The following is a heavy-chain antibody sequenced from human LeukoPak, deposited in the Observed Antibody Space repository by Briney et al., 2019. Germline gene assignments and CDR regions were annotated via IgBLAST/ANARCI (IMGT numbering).Heavy chain of an antibody. Sequence: GGSLRLSCAASGFTFSSYAMSWVRQAPGKGLEWASAISGSGGSTYYADSVKGRFTISRDNSKNTLYLQMNSLRAEDTAVYYCAKTNGYNWNYSDYWGQGTLVTVSS. CDR2: ISGSGGST. J-gene: IGHJ4*02. CDR1: GFTFSSYA. CDR3: AKTNGYNWNYSDY. D-gene: IGHD1-20*01. V-gene: IGHV3-23*01.